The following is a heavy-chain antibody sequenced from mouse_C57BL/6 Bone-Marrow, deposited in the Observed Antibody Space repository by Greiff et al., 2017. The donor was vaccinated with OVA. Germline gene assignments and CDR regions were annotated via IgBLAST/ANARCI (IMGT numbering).Heavy chain of an antibody. CDR3: ARDDGYYLFAY. D-gene: IGHD2-3*01. CDR2: IWWDDDK. Sequence: QVTLKVSGPGILQPSQTLSLTCSFSGFSLSTFGMGVGWIRQPTGKGLEWLAHIWWDDDKYYNPALKSRLTISKDTSKNQVFLQIATVDTADTATYYCARDDGYYLFAYWGQATLFTVSA. V-gene: IGHV8-8*01. J-gene: IGHJ3*01. CDR1: GFSLSTFGMG.